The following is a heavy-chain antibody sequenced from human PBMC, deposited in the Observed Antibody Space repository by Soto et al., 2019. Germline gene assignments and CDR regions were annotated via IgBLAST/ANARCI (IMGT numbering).Heavy chain of an antibody. V-gene: IGHV1-18*01. Sequence: QAQLVQSGAEVKKPGASVRVSCKASGYTFTTDGISWMRQAPGQGLEWMGWINTYNGDTNYAQKFRGRVTMTTDRSTSTVYMELRSLGSDDAAVYYCARAYYYDSTGSDFDYWGQGTLVTVSS. CDR2: INTYNGDT. CDR1: GYTFTTDG. CDR3: ARAYYYDSTGSDFDY. D-gene: IGHD3-22*01. J-gene: IGHJ4*02.